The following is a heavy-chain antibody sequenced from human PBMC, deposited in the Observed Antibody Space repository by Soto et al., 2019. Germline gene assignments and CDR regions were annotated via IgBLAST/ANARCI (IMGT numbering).Heavy chain of an antibody. J-gene: IGHJ6*02. CDR3: AKSTIRSDYYYYGMDV. Sequence: GGSLRLSXAASGFTFSSYGMHWVRQAPGKGLEWVAVISYDGSNKYYADSVKGRFTISRGNSKNTLYLQMNSLRAEDTAVYYCAKSTIRSDYYYYGMDVWGQGTTVTISS. CDR1: GFTFSSYG. V-gene: IGHV3-30*18. CDR2: ISYDGSNK. D-gene: IGHD5-12*01.